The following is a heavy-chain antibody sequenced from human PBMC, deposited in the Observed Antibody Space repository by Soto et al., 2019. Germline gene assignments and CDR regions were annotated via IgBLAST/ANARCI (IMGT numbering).Heavy chain of an antibody. Sequence: GGSLRHSCAASGFTFSSHGMHWVRQAPGKGLEWVAVISFDGRKKYYADSVKGRFTISRDNSKNTLYLQMNSLRAEDTAVYYCARVEGSGITGTFGYYGMDVWGQGTTVTVSS. J-gene: IGHJ6*02. V-gene: IGHV3-30*03. CDR1: GFTFSSHG. CDR2: ISFDGRKK. CDR3: ARVEGSGITGTFGYYGMDV. D-gene: IGHD1-7*01.